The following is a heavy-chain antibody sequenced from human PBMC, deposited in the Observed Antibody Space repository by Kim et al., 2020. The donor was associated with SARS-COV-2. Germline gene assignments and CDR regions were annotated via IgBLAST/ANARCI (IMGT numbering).Heavy chain of an antibody. CDR2: ISAGETRNT. Sequence: GGSLRLSCTASGFTFNDFYMSWIRQAPGKGLEWVSYISAGETRNTHYTDSVKGRYTMSRDTAKNTLYLQMNSRRADGTAVYYSARGYVDYGYWGQGTLVTVS. CDR1: GFTFNDFY. J-gene: IGHJ4*02. CDR3: ARGYVDYGY. V-gene: IGHV3-11*03. D-gene: IGHD4-17*01.